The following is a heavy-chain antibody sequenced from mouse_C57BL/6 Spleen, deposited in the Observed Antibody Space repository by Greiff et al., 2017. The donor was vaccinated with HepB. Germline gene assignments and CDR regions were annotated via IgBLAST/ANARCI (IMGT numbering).Heavy chain of an antibody. CDR3: AMGAIVAPCWFAY. D-gene: IGHD1-1*01. Sequence: EVQLQQSGPELVKPGASVKMSCKASGYTFTDYNMHWVKQSHGKSLEWIGYINPNNGGTSYNQKFKGKATLTVNKSASTAYMELVSLTSEDSAVGYCAMGAIVAPCWFAYWGQGTLVTVSA. CDR2: INPNNGGT. J-gene: IGHJ3*01. V-gene: IGHV1-22*01. CDR1: GYTFTDYN.